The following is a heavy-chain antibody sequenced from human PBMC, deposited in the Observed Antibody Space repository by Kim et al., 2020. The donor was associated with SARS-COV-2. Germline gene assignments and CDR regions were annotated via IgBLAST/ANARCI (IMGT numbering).Heavy chain of an antibody. Sequence: ASVKVSCKASGYTFTSYDINWVRQATGQGLEWMGWMNPNRGNTGYAQKFQGRVTMTRNTSISTAYMELSSLRSEDTAVYYCARTVDSGYDVRYWGQGILVTVSS. J-gene: IGHJ4*02. CDR1: GYTFTSYD. V-gene: IGHV1-8*01. CDR2: MNPNRGNT. CDR3: ARTVDSGYDVRY. D-gene: IGHD5-12*01.